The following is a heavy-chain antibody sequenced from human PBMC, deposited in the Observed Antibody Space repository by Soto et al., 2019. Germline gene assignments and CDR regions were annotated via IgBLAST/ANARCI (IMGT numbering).Heavy chain of an antibody. CDR3: AREAAARGNNY. J-gene: IGHJ4*02. V-gene: IGHV1-8*01. CDR2: MNPNSGNT. CDR1: GYTFTSYD. Sequence: QVQLVQSGAEAKKPGASVKVSFKASGYTFTSYDINWVRQATGQGLEWMGWMNPNSGNTGYAQKYQGRVTMTRNTSISTADMELSSLRSEDTAVYYCAREAAARGNNYGGQGTLVTISS. D-gene: IGHD2-2*01.